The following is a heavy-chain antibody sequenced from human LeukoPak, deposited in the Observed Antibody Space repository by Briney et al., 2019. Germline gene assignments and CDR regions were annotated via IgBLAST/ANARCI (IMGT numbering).Heavy chain of an antibody. CDR2: IWYDGSNK. D-gene: IGHD2-15*01. CDR3: ATTTHCSGGSCRSYYFDY. J-gene: IGHJ4*02. Sequence: GGSLRLSCAASGFTFSSYGMHWVRQAPGKGLEWVAVIWYDGSNKYYADSVKGRFTISRDNSKNTLYLQMNSLRAEDTAVYYCATTTHCSGGSCRSYYFDYWGQGTLVTASS. CDR1: GFTFSSYG. V-gene: IGHV3-33*01.